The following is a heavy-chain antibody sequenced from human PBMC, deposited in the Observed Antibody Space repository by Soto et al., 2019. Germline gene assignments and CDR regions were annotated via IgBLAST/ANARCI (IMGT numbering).Heavy chain of an antibody. V-gene: IGHV1-69*01. J-gene: IGHJ5*02. CDR1: GGTFNSYD. D-gene: IGHD3-22*01. CDR2: IIPIVETP. Sequence: QVQLVQSGAEVKKPGSSMKVSCKASGGTFNSYDINWVRQAPGQGLEWMGGIIPIVETPKYAQKFQGRVTITADESTNTVYMALRSLRCEDTVMYYCAMRYRSNYYDTSGFFKDNWFDPWGQGTLVTVSS. CDR3: AMRYRSNYYDTSGFFKDNWFDP.